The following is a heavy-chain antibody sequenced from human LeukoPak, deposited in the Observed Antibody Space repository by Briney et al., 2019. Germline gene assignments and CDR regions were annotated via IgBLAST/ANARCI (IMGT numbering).Heavy chain of an antibody. D-gene: IGHD6-13*01. CDR3: ARLAGTYDDY. J-gene: IGHJ4*02. Sequence: SETLSLTCAVYGGSFSGHYWSWIRQPPGKGLEWIGEINHSGSTNYNPSLKSRVTISVDTSKNQFSLKLSSVTAADTAVYYCARLAGTYDDYWGQGTLVTVSS. CDR2: INHSGST. CDR1: GGSFSGHY. V-gene: IGHV4-34*01.